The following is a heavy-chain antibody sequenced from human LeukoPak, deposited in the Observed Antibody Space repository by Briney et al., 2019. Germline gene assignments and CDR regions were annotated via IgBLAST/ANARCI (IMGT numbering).Heavy chain of an antibody. Sequence: QPGGSLRLSCAASGFTFSSYEMNWVRHAPGKGLEWVSYISSSGSTIYYADSVKGRFTISRDNAKNSLYLQMNSLRAEDTAVYYCAELGITMIGGVWGKGTPVTISS. V-gene: IGHV3-48*03. CDR3: AELGITMIGGV. CDR1: GFTFSSYE. J-gene: IGHJ6*04. D-gene: IGHD3-10*02. CDR2: ISSSGSTI.